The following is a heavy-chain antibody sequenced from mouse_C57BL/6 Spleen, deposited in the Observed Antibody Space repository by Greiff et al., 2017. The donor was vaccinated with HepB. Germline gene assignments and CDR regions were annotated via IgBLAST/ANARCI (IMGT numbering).Heavy chain of an antibody. CDR2: IYPRSGNT. CDR1: GYTFTSYG. V-gene: IGHV1-81*01. CDR3: ARYGDGYYEGGRAMDY. Sequence: QVQLKESGAELARPGASVKLSCKASGYTFTSYGISWVKQRTGQGLEWIGEIYPRSGNTYYNEKFKGKATLTADKSSSTAYMELRSLTSEDSAVYFCARYGDGYYEGGRAMDYWGQGTSVTVSS. D-gene: IGHD2-3*01. J-gene: IGHJ4*01.